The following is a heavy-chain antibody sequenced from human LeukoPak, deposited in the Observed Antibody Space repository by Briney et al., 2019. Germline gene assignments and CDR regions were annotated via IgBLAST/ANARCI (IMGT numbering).Heavy chain of an antibody. CDR2: ISPSGGIT. Sequence: GGTLRLSCAASGFTFSSYGMSWVRQAPGKGLEWVSGISPSGGITYYTDSVKGRFTISRDNSKNTVSLQMNSLRAEDTAVYYCARVSIGIAVAGTRDYWGQGTLVTVSS. D-gene: IGHD6-19*01. V-gene: IGHV3-23*01. J-gene: IGHJ4*02. CDR3: ARVSIGIAVAGTRDY. CDR1: GFTFSSYG.